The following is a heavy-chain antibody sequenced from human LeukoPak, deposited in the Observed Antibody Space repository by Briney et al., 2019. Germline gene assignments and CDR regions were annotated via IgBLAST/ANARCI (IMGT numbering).Heavy chain of an antibody. CDR2: INWNGSIT. CDR1: GFIFDDYG. D-gene: IGHD6-13*01. CDR3: ARVYLSQQLVPGLDY. Sequence: GGSLRLSCAASGFIFDDYGMSWVRQAPGKGLEWVSGINWNGSITGYTDSVKGRFTISRDNAKNSLYLQMNSLRAEDTALYYCARVYLSQQLVPGLDYWGQGTLVTVSS. J-gene: IGHJ4*02. V-gene: IGHV3-20*04.